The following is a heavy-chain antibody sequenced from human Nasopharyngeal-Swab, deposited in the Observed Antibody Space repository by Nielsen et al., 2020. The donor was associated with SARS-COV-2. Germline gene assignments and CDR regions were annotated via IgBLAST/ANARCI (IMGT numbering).Heavy chain of an antibody. Sequence: GGSLRLSCAASGFTFSSYWMSWVRQAPGKGLEWVANIKQDGSEKYYVDSMKGRFTISRDNAKNSLYLQMNSLRAEDTAVYYCARSRRYYYGSGAVSDYYYGMDVWGQGTTVTVSS. J-gene: IGHJ6*02. CDR3: ARSRRYYYGSGAVSDYYYGMDV. V-gene: IGHV3-7*01. CDR2: IKQDGSEK. D-gene: IGHD3-10*01. CDR1: GFTFSSYW.